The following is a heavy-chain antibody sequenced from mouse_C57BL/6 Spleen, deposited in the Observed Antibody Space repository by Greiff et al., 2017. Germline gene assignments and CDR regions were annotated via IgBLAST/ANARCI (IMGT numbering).Heavy chain of an antibody. CDR3: ARPISSVYHYDVGFDY. Sequence: EVKLMESGGGLVKPGGSLKLSCAASGFTFSDYGMHWVRQAPEKGLEWVAYISSGRSTIYYADTVKGRFTISRDNAKNTLFLQMTSLRSEDTAMYYCARPISSVYHYDVGFDYWCQGTTLTVSS. V-gene: IGHV5-17*01. D-gene: IGHD2-4*01. J-gene: IGHJ2*01. CDR2: ISSGRSTI. CDR1: GFTFSDYG.